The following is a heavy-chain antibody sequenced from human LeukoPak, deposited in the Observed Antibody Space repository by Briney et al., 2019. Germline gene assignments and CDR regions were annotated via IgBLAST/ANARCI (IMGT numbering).Heavy chain of an antibody. CDR3: ARPYYYDSSGYNWFDP. D-gene: IGHD3-22*01. CDR2: IIPIFGTA. Sequence: SVKVSCKASGGTFSSYAISWVRQAPGQGLEWMGGIIPIFGTANYAQKFQGRVTITADESTSTAYMELSSLRSEDTAVYYCARPYYYDSSGYNWFDPWGQGTLVTVSS. CDR1: GGTFSSYA. V-gene: IGHV1-69*13. J-gene: IGHJ5*02.